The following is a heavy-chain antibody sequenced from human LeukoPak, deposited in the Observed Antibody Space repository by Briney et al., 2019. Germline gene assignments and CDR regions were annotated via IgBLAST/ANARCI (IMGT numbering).Heavy chain of an antibody. CDR2: TRGSGGST. D-gene: IGHD3-10*01. J-gene: IGHJ5*02. V-gene: IGHV3-23*01. CDR3: AKVTGGNSGSYQFDP. Sequence: PGGSLRLSCAASGFTFSSYDMSWVRQAPGKGLEWVSATRGSGGSTYYADSVKGRFTISRDNSKNTLYLQMNSLRAEDTAVYYCAKVTGGNSGSYQFDPWGQGTLVTVSS. CDR1: GFTFSSYD.